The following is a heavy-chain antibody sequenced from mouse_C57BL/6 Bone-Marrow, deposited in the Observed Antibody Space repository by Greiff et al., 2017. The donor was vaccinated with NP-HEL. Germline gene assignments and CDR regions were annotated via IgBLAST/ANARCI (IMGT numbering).Heavy chain of an antibody. CDR1: GYSITSDY. J-gene: IGHJ2*01. CDR3: ARWAWEGRLDY. CDR2: ISYSGST. Sequence: EVQLQESGPGLAKPSQTLSLTCSVTGYSITSDYWTWIRKFPGNKLEYMGYISYSGSTYSNPSLKSRISITRDPSKNQYYLQLNSVTTEDTATYDCARWAWEGRLDYWGQGTTLTVSS. V-gene: IGHV3-8*01. D-gene: IGHD3-3*01.